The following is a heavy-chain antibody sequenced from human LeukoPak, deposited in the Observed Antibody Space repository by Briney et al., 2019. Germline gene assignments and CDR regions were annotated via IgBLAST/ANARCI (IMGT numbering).Heavy chain of an antibody. D-gene: IGHD4-17*01. CDR1: GFTFTSYA. V-gene: IGHV3-23*01. Sequence: GGSLRLSCAVSGFTFTSYAMSWVRQAPGKGLEWVTGISGSGISTYYADSVKGRFTISRDNSKSTLYLQMNNLRADDSAMYYCAKGILANDYGDYIGAWGQGTLVTVSS. CDR2: ISGSGIST. J-gene: IGHJ5*02. CDR3: AKGILANDYGDYIGA.